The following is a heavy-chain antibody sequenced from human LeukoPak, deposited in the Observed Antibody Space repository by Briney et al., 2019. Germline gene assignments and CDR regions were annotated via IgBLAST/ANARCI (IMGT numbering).Heavy chain of an antibody. CDR3: AKDRAYYSDSSGYYLVRAYDY. Sequence: GGSLRLSCAASGFTFSSYSMNWVRQAPGKGLEWVSSISISNSYIYYADSVKGRFTISRDNAKNSLYLQMNSLRAEDTAVYYCAKDRAYYSDSSGYYLVRAYDYWGQGTLVTVSS. CDR1: GFTFSSYS. J-gene: IGHJ4*02. CDR2: ISISNSYI. V-gene: IGHV3-21*04. D-gene: IGHD3-22*01.